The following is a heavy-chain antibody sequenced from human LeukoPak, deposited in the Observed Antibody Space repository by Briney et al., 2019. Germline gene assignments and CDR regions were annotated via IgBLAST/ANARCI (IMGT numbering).Heavy chain of an antibody. V-gene: IGHV4-59*01. D-gene: IGHD5-24*01. CDR1: GGSISSYY. Sequence: SETLSLTCTVSGGSISSYYWSWIRQPPGKGLEWIGYIYYSGGTNYNPSFKSRVTISVDTSKNQFSLKLSSVTAADTAVYYCARLGWLQNYYYYYGMDVWGQGTTVTVSS. J-gene: IGHJ6*02. CDR2: IYYSGGT. CDR3: ARLGWLQNYYYYYGMDV.